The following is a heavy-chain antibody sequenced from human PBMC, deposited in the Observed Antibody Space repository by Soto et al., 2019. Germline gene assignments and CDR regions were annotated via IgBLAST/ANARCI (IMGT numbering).Heavy chain of an antibody. D-gene: IGHD2-15*01. CDR2: INAGNGNT. CDR1: GYTFTSYA. J-gene: IGHJ3*02. CDR3: ARAIGGCSGGSCYPNDAFDI. V-gene: IGHV1-3*01. Sequence: QVQLVQSGAEVKKPGASVKVSCKASGYTFTSYAMHWVRQAPGQRLEWMGWINAGNGNTKYSQKFQGRVTITSDTSASTAYMELSSLRSEDTAVYYCARAIGGCSGGSCYPNDAFDIWGQGTMVTVSS.